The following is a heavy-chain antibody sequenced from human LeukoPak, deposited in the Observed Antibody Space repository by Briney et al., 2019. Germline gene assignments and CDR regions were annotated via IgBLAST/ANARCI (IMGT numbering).Heavy chain of an antibody. CDR1: GFTFSSYW. CDR3: ASAEHRIAAAAALFDY. J-gene: IGHJ4*02. CDR2: IKSDGST. V-gene: IGHV3-74*01. D-gene: IGHD6-13*01. Sequence: GGSLRLSCAASGFTFSSYWMHWVRQAPGKGLVWVSRIKSDGSTNYADSVKGRFTISRDNSKNTLYLQMNSLRAEDTAVYYCASAEHRIAAAAALFDYWGQGTLVTVSS.